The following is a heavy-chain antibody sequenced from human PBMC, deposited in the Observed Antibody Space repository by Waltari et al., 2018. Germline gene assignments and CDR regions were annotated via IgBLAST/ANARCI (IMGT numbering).Heavy chain of an antibody. V-gene: IGHV4-4*02. D-gene: IGHD2-15*01. Sequence: QLQESGPGLVKPSGTLSLTCGVSGDSMSSTYCWSWVRQPPGKGLEWLGQVRGDGRTNYSPSCASRVTVSLDTYMYQFSRMVTSATAADTAVYYCARDRGRGLYLDSWGPGTLVTVSP. CDR1: GDSMSSTYC. CDR3: ARDRGRGLYLDS. CDR2: VRGDGRT. J-gene: IGHJ4*02.